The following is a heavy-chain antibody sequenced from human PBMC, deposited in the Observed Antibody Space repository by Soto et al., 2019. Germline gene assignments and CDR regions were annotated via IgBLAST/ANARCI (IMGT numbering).Heavy chain of an antibody. CDR2: IKEDGSAK. Sequence: EVQLVESGGGLVQPGGSLRLSCAASGFIFSRYWMSWVRQAPGKGLDWVAKIKEDGSAKYYVDSVKGGFTIPRDSAGNSFYRQMNSLTADETAVYYCGRDRGGGTYDYWGEGTLFIVSS. CDR3: GRDRGGGTYDY. J-gene: IGHJ4*02. V-gene: IGHV3-7*05. D-gene: IGHD1-26*01. CDR1: GFIFSRYW.